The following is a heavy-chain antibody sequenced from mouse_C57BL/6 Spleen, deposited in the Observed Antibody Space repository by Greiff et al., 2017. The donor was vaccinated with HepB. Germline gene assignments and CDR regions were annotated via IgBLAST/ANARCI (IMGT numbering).Heavy chain of an antibody. CDR3: ARKEDYYGSSYGAY. D-gene: IGHD1-1*01. V-gene: IGHV1-81*01. CDR1: GYTFTSYG. Sequence: QVQLQESGAELARPGASVKLSCKASGYTFTSYGISWVKQRTGQGLEWIGEIYPRSGNTYYNEKFKGKATLTADKSSSTAYMELRSLTSEDSAVYFCARKEDYYGSSYGAYWGQGTLVTVSA. J-gene: IGHJ3*01. CDR2: IYPRSGNT.